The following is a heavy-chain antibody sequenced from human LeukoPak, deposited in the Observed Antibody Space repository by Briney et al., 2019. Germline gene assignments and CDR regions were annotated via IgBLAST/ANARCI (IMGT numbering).Heavy chain of an antibody. Sequence: GGSLRLSCAASGFNFHDYAMHWVRQTPGKGLEWVSSISWNSGRLGYADSVKGRFTISRDNAENSLYLEMNSLRAEDTALYFCAKDIDSSSWYYFDYWGQGTLVTVSS. V-gene: IGHV3-9*01. D-gene: IGHD6-13*01. CDR2: ISWNSGRL. CDR1: GFNFHDYA. CDR3: AKDIDSSSWYYFDY. J-gene: IGHJ4*02.